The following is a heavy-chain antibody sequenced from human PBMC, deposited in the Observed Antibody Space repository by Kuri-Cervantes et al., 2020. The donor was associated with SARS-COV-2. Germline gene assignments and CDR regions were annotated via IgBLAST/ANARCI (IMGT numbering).Heavy chain of an antibody. CDR2: INYSGNT. V-gene: IGHV4-39*07. Sequence: SETLSLTCTGSGDSISTSAYHWGWIRQPPGKGLEWIGNINYSGNTYYNPSLKSRVTISVDTSKNQFSLQLNSVTPEDTAVYYCARSIAVAGYDYWGQGTLVTVSS. D-gene: IGHD6-19*01. CDR3: ARSIAVAGYDY. CDR1: GDSISTSAYH. J-gene: IGHJ4*02.